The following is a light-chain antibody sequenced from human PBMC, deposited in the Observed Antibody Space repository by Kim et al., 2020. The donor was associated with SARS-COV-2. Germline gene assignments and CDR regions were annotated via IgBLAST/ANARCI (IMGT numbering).Light chain of an antibody. CDR2: DVT. CDR3: CSSAGTSWV. Sequence: PGQSVAISCTGTRSDVGGYNYVSWFQQHPGKAPKLIIYDVTKRPSGVPDRFSGSKSGNTASLTISGLQADDEADYYCCSSAGTSWVFGGGTQLTVL. V-gene: IGLV2-11*03. CDR1: RSDVGGYNY. J-gene: IGLJ3*02.